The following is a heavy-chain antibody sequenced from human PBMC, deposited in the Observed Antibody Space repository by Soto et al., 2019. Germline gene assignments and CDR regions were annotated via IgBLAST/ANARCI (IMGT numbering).Heavy chain of an antibody. J-gene: IGHJ4*02. CDR1: GFTFNNYA. V-gene: IGHV3-23*01. CDR3: AKDRLGGNFDY. CDR2: ISGTGGST. Sequence: EVQLLESGGGLVQPGGSLRLSCAASGFTFNNYAMNWVRQAPGKGLEWVATISGTGGSTYYADSVKGRFTISRDNSKNTLYLQMNSLRGEDTAVYYCAKDRLGGNFDYWGQGTQVTVSS.